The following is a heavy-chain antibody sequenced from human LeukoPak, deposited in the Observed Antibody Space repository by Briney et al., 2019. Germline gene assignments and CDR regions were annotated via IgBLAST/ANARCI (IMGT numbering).Heavy chain of an antibody. V-gene: IGHV1-8*03. CDR3: ARENYGGNSGWFDP. Sequence: ASVKVSCRASGYTFTSYDINWVRQATGQGLEWMGWMNPNSGNTGYAQKFQGRVTITRNTSISTAYMELSSLRSEDTAVYYCARENYGGNSGWFDPWGQGTLVTVSS. D-gene: IGHD4-23*01. J-gene: IGHJ5*02. CDR2: MNPNSGNT. CDR1: GYTFTSYD.